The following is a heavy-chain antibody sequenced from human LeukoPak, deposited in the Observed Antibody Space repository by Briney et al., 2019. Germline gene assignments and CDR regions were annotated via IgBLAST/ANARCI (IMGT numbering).Heavy chain of an antibody. D-gene: IGHD6-13*01. CDR2: SSAYNGNT. Sequence: ASVKVSCKSSGYTFTSFGISWVRQAPGQGLEWMGWSSAYNGNTNYAQKLQGRVTITRNTSISTAYMELSSLRSEDTAVYYCARVSSSWSRPGPGYYYYMDVWGKGTTVTVSS. J-gene: IGHJ6*03. CDR1: GYTFTSFG. CDR3: ARVSSSWSRPGPGYYYYMDV. V-gene: IGHV1-18*01.